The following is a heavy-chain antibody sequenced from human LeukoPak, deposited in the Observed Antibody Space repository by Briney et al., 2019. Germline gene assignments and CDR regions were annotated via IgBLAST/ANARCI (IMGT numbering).Heavy chain of an antibody. J-gene: IGHJ5*02. D-gene: IGHD6-25*01. Sequence: SETLSLTCTFSGCSISSYYWSWIRQPPAKELELIGYIYYSGSTNYNPSLKSRVTISVDTSKNQSSLKLSSVTAADTAVYYCARTPWGIAAYNWFDPWGQGTLVTVSS. CDR2: IYYSGST. CDR1: GCSISSYY. CDR3: ARTPWGIAAYNWFDP. V-gene: IGHV4-59*01.